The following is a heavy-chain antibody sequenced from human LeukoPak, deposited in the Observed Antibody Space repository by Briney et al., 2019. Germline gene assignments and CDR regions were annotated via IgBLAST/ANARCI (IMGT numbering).Heavy chain of an antibody. V-gene: IGHV3-23*01. CDR2: ISGSGGNT. CDR1: GFTFNSYA. CDR3: ARHSRGRWYVFDY. Sequence: GGSLILSCAASGFTFNSYAMSWVRQFPGKGLEWVSGISGSGGNTYYADSVKGRFTISRDNSNNTLYLQMNSLRAEDTAVYYCARHSRGRWYVFDYWGQGTLVTVSS. J-gene: IGHJ4*02. D-gene: IGHD6-13*01.